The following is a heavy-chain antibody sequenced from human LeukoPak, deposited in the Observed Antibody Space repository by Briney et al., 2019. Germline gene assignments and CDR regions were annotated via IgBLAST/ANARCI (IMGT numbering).Heavy chain of an antibody. J-gene: IGHJ5*02. Sequence: SETLSLTCTVSGDSVSRYYWSWIRQPPGKGLEWIGYMFYGGTNNYNPSLKSRVTLSVDTSKNQFSLKLTSMTTADTAVYYCARHSGTYLNWFDPWGQGTLVTVSS. V-gene: IGHV4-59*02. CDR1: GDSVSRYY. CDR3: ARHSGTYLNWFDP. CDR2: MFYGGTN. D-gene: IGHD1-26*01.